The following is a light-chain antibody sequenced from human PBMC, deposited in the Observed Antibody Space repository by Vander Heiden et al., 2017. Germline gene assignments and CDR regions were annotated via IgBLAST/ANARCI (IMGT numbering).Light chain of an antibody. CDR2: DTS. V-gene: IGKV3-15*01. J-gene: IGKJ4*01. CDR3: QQYNYWPPS. Sequence: EVVMTQSPDTLSVSPGETATLSCSASQSISRDLAWYQQKPGQPPKLLIYDTSDRAAGLPARFSGSGSGTEFTLTISSLQSEDFAVYSCQQYNYWPPSFGGGTKVEIK. CDR1: QSISRD.